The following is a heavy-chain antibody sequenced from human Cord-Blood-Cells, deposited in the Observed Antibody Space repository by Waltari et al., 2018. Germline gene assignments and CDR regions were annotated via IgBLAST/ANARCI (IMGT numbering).Heavy chain of an antibody. Sequence: QVQLQESGPGLVKPSETLSLTCTVSGGSVSSGRYYWSWIRQPPGKGLEWIGYIYYSGTTNYNPPLKSRVTISVDTSKNQFSLKLSSVTAADTAVYYCARGRGGVRGVLPNHNWFDPWGQGTLVTVSS. CDR2: IYYSGTT. CDR3: ARGRGGVRGVLPNHNWFDP. CDR1: GGSVSSGRYY. D-gene: IGHD3-10*01. J-gene: IGHJ5*02. V-gene: IGHV4-61*01.